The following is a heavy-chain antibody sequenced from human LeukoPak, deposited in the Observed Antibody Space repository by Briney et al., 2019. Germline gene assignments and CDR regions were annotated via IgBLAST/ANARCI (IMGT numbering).Heavy chain of an antibody. Sequence: KPSETLSLTCGVYGGSFRYYYWGWIRQPPGKGLEWIGEINPSGSTNYSPSLKSRVTISVDTSKNQFSLKLSSVAAADTAVYFCVRVGYSYVINDWSRTGLGAYPSKYYYHMDVWAKGTTVTVSS. CDR1: GGSFRYYY. CDR2: INPSGST. D-gene: IGHD5-18*01. V-gene: IGHV4-34*01. CDR3: VRVGYSYVINDWSRTGLGAYPSKYYYHMDV. J-gene: IGHJ6*03.